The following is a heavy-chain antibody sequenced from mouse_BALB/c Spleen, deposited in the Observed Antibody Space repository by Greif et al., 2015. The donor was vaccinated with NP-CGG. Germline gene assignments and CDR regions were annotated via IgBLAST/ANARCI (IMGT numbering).Heavy chain of an antibody. CDR1: GFSLTSYG. V-gene: IGHV2-2*02. Sequence: VKLMESGPGLVQPSQSLSITCTVSGFSLTSYGVHWVRQSPGKGLEWLGVIWSGGSTDYNAAFISRLSISKDNSKSQVFFKMNSLQANDTAIYYCASDRYGNAMDYWGQGTSVTVSS. CDR3: ASDRYGNAMDY. CDR2: IWSGGST. J-gene: IGHJ4*01. D-gene: IGHD2-14*01.